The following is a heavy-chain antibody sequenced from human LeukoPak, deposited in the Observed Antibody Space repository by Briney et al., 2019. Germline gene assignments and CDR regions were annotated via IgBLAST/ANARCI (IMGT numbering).Heavy chain of an antibody. CDR3: ARAPSGSYHDY. D-gene: IGHD1-26*01. CDR1: GFTFSSYG. V-gene: IGHV3-30*03. Sequence: GGSLRLSCAASGFTFSSYGMHWVRQAPGKGLEWVAVISYDGSNKYYADSVKGRFTISRDNSKNTLYLQMNSLRAEDTAVYYCARAPSGSYHDYWGQGTLVTVSS. J-gene: IGHJ4*02. CDR2: ISYDGSNK.